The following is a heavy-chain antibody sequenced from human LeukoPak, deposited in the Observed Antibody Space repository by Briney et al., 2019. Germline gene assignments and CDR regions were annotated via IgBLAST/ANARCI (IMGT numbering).Heavy chain of an antibody. D-gene: IGHD2-21*01. V-gene: IGHV4-31*01. Sequence: SDTLSLTCTVSGGSISSGGYYWSWIRQHPGKGLEWIGYIYYIGSTYYNPSLKSQVTIPVDTSNNQSSLKLRSVTAADPAVYYCARKWGGLLVGIFAYWGQGTLVTVSS. CDR1: GGSISSGGYY. CDR2: IYYIGST. J-gene: IGHJ4*02. CDR3: ARKWGGLLVGIFAY.